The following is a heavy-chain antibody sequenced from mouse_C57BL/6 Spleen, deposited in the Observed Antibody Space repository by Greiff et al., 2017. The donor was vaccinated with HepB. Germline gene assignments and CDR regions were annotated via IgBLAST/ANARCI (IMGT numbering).Heavy chain of an antibody. CDR2: ISYDGSN. Sequence: EVKLVESGPGLVKPSQSLSLTCSVTGYSITSGYYWNWIRQFPGNKLEWMGYISYDGSNNYNPSLKNRISITRDTSKNQFFLKLNSVTTEDTATYYCAEGPYYYAMDYWGQGTSVTVSS. CDR3: AEGPYYYAMDY. V-gene: IGHV3-6*01. J-gene: IGHJ4*01. CDR1: GYSITSGYY.